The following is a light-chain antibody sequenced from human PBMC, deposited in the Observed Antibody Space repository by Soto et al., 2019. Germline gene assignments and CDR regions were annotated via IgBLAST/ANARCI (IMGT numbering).Light chain of an antibody. CDR3: QQYSNYWT. CDR1: QSISSW. Sequence: DIQMTQSPSTLSASVGDRVTITCRASQSISSWLAWYQQKPGKAPKLLIYKASSLQSGVPSRFSGSGSGTEFTLTVSTVQTDDFAAYYCQQYSNYWTFGQGTKVYIK. V-gene: IGKV1-5*03. J-gene: IGKJ1*01. CDR2: KAS.